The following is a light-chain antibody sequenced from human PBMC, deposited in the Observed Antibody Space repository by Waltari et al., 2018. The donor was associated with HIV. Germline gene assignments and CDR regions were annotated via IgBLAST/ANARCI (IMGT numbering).Light chain of an antibody. CDR3: QQYYSTPHS. CDR2: WAS. Sequence: DIVMTQSPDSLAVSLGERATINCKSSQSVLYSSNHKNYLAWDQQKPGQPPKLLIYWASTRESGVPDRFSGSGSGTDFTLTISSLQAEDVAVYYCQQYYSTPHSFGQGTKLEIK. V-gene: IGKV4-1*01. CDR1: QSVLYSSNHKNY. J-gene: IGKJ2*03.